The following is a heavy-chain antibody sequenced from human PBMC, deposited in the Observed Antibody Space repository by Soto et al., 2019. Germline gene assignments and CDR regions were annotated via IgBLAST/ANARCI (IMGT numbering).Heavy chain of an antibody. CDR3: AKDIECSGGSCYSEYYYYYYGMDV. J-gene: IGHJ6*02. V-gene: IGHV3-43D*04. CDR2: ISWDGGST. Sequence: EMQLVESGGVVVQPGGSLRLSCAASGFTFDDYAMHWVRQAPGKGLEWVSLISWDGGSTYYADSVKGRFTISRDNSKNSLYLQMNSLRAEDTALYYCAKDIECSGGSCYSEYYYYYYGMDVWGQGTTVTVSS. CDR1: GFTFDDYA. D-gene: IGHD2-15*01.